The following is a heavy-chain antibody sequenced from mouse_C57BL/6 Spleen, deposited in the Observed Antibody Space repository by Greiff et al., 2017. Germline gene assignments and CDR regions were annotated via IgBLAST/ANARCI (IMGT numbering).Heavy chain of an antibody. J-gene: IGHJ3*01. CDR3: ARGDGYGAWFAY. CDR1: GYTFTSYW. V-gene: IGHV1-59*01. Sequence: QVQLQQPGAELVRPGTSVKLSCKASGYTFTSYWMHWVKQRPGQGLEWIGVIDPSDSYTNYNQKFKGKATLTVDPSSSTAYMQLSSLTSEDSAVYYCARGDGYGAWFAYWGQGTLVTVSA. CDR2: IDPSDSYT. D-gene: IGHD2-2*01.